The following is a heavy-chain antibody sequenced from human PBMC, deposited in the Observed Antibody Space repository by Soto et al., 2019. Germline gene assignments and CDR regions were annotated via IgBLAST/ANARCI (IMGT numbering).Heavy chain of an antibody. CDR2: IYYSGST. J-gene: IGHJ4*02. V-gene: IGHV4-59*01. Sequence: LSLTCTVSGGSISSYYWSWIRQPPGKGLEWIGYIYYSGSTNYNPSLKSRLTMSLDMSKKQFSLRLTSVTAADTAVYFCARTTRMTTMIDYWGQGTQVTVSS. CDR1: GGSISSYY. CDR3: ARTTRMTTMIDY. D-gene: IGHD4-17*01.